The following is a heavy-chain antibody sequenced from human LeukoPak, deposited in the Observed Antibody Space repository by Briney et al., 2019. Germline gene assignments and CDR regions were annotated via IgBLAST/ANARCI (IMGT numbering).Heavy chain of an antibody. Sequence: GASVKVSCKASGYTFTSYGISWVRQAPGQGLEWMGWINPNSGGTNYAQKFQGRVTMTRDTSISTAYMELSRLRSDDTAVYYCARAVVVVATPDPVDAFDIWGQGTMVTVSS. J-gene: IGHJ3*02. D-gene: IGHD2-15*01. CDR2: INPNSGGT. CDR3: ARAVVVVATPDPVDAFDI. CDR1: GYTFTSYG. V-gene: IGHV1-2*02.